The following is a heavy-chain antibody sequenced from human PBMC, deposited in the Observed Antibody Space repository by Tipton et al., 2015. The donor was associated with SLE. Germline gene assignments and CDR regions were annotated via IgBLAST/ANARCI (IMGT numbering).Heavy chain of an antibody. D-gene: IGHD2-2*02. CDR1: GGSFSGYY. CDR3: AREAAISPVDAFDI. Sequence: TLSLTCAVYGGSFSGYYWSWIRQPPGKGLEWIGYIYYSGSTNYNPSLESRVTISLDTSKNQFSLKLSSVTGADTAVYYCAREAAISPVDAFDIWGQGTMVSVSS. V-gene: IGHV4-59*01. J-gene: IGHJ3*02. CDR2: IYYSGST.